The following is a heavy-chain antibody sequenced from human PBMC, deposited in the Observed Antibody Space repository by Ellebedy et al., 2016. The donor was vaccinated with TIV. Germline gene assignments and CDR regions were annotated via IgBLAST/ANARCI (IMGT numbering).Heavy chain of an antibody. CDR3: ARRVAVAGTNFDY. V-gene: IGHV5-10-1*04. J-gene: IGHJ4*02. D-gene: IGHD6-19*01. CDR1: GYSFTSYW. CDR2: IAPSDSYT. Sequence: GESLKISCKGSGYSFTSYWISWVRQMPGKGLEWMGRIAPSDSYTNYSPSFQGQVTISADKSISTVSLQWSSLKASDTAMYYCARRVAVAGTNFDYWGQGTLVTVSS.